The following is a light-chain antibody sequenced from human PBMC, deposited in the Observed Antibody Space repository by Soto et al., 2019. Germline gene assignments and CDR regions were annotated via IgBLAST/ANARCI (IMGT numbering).Light chain of an antibody. V-gene: IGKV1-5*03. CDR3: QYYNNYCWT. CDR2: KTS. J-gene: IGKJ1*01. Sequence: DIQLTQSPSTLSASVGDRVTITCRASQSISSWLAWYQQKPGKDPKFLIYKTSNLESGVPSRFSGSGSETEFTLTISSLQPDDFATYYCQYYNNYCWTFGQGTKVEIK. CDR1: QSISSW.